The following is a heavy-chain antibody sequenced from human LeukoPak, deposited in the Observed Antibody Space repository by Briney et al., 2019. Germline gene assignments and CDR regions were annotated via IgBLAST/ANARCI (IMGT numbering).Heavy chain of an antibody. CDR2: IDWDDDK. CDR3: ARMRVTTVTAASAFDI. V-gene: IGHV2-70*11. CDR1: GFSLSTSGMC. J-gene: IGHJ3*02. D-gene: IGHD4-17*01. Sequence: ESGPALVKPTQTLTLTCTFSGFSLSTSGMCVSWIRQPPGKALEWLARIDWDDDKYYSTSLKTRLTISKDTSKNQVVLTMTNMDPVDTATYYCARMRVTTVTAASAFDIWGQGTMVTVSS.